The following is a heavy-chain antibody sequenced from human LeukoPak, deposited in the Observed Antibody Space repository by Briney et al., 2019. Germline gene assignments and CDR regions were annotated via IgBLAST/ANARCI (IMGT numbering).Heavy chain of an antibody. D-gene: IGHD3-16*01. CDR3: ARGATFQRQALAY. Sequence: GASVKVSCKASGHIFTEYDINWVRQAAGQGPELMGWINPNSYNKAYTGKFQGRLTMTTNTSTTTVYMELSSLRSEDTAIYYCARGATFQRQALAYWGQGTLVIVSS. CDR2: INPNSYNK. CDR1: GHIFTEYD. J-gene: IGHJ4*02. V-gene: IGHV1-8*01.